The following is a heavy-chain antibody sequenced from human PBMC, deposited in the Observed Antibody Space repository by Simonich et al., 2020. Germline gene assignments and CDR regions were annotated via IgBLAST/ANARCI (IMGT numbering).Heavy chain of an antibody. V-gene: IGHV3-30*07. CDR1: GFTFSSYA. D-gene: IGHD2-15*01. CDR3: AREGLLLDAFDI. CDR2: ISYDGSNK. Sequence: QVQLVESGGGVVQPGRSLRLSCAASGFTFSSYAMHWVRQAPGKGREWVAVISYDGSNKYYADSGKGRFTISRDNSKNTLYLQMNSLRAEDTAVYYCAREGLLLDAFDIWGQGTMVTVSS. J-gene: IGHJ3*02.